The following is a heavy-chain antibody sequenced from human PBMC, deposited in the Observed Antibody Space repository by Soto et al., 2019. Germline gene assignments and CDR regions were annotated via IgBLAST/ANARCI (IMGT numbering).Heavy chain of an antibody. CDR1: AFTVSGNY. CDR2: IYSGGTT. CDR3: ARDKGTILGFDP. V-gene: IGHV3-53*01. Sequence: EVHLVESGGGLIQPGESLRLSCAASAFTVSGNYMNWVRQPPGKGLEWVSVIYSGGTTYYADSVKGRFTISRDNSKNTLYLQMNSLRAEDTAVYYCARDKGTILGFDPWGQGTLVTVSS. J-gene: IGHJ5*02. D-gene: IGHD3-3*01.